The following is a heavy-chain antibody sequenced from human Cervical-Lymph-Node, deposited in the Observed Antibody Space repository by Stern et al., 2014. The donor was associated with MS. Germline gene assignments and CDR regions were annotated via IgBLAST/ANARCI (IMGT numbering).Heavy chain of an antibody. CDR3: TRGHRFTRGYYGMDV. J-gene: IGHJ6*02. CDR2: INTDTGNP. Sequence: VQLVESGSEFKGPGASVEVSCKASGYSFTKFAINWVRQAPGQGLEWMGWINTDTGNPTYAQGFRGRFVLSLDTSVDTAYLQISSLKAEDTAIYYCTRGHRFTRGYYGMDVWGQGTTVTVSS. V-gene: IGHV7-4-1*02. CDR1: GYSFTKFA.